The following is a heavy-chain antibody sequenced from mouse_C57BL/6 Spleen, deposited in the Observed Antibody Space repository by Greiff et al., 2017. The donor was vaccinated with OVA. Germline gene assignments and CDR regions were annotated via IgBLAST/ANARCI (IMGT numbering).Heavy chain of an antibody. V-gene: IGHV1-22*01. J-gene: IGHJ4*01. CDR2: INPNNGGT. Sequence: EVQLVESGPELVKPGASVKMSCKASGYTFTDYNMHWVKQSHGKSLEWIGYINPNNGGTSYNQKFKGKATLTVNKSSSTAYMELRSLTSEDSAVYYCANPITTPYYYAMDYWGQGTSVTVSS. CDR3: ANPITTPYYYAMDY. D-gene: IGHD1-1*01. CDR1: GYTFTDYN.